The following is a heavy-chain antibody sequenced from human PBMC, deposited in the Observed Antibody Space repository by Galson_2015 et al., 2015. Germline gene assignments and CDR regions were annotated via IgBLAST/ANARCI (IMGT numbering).Heavy chain of an antibody. Sequence: SLRLSCAASGFNFSNYTMNWVRQAPGQGLEWVSYISSTGNTIYYADSLKGRFTISGDNATNSMYLQVNRLRDEDTAVYYCARDAVVLRFLAWLYYFDYWGQGTLVTVSS. CDR2: ISSTGNTI. CDR1: GFNFSNYT. J-gene: IGHJ4*02. D-gene: IGHD3-3*01. CDR3: ARDAVVLRFLAWLYYFDY. V-gene: IGHV3-48*02.